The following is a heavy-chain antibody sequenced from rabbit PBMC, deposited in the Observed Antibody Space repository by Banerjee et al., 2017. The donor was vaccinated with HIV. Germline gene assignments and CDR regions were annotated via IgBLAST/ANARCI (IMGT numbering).Heavy chain of an antibody. CDR2: IYTSSGST. D-gene: IGHD2-1*01. V-gene: IGHV1S40*01. J-gene: IGHJ6*01. Sequence: QSLEESGGDLVKPGASLTLTCTASGFSFSSSYWICWVRQAPGKGLEWIACIYTSSGSTRYASWVNGRFTISKTSSTTVTLQMTSLTAADTATYFCARETYDDYGNYDLWGPGTLVTVS. CDR3: ARETYDDYGNYDL. CDR1: GFSFSSSYW.